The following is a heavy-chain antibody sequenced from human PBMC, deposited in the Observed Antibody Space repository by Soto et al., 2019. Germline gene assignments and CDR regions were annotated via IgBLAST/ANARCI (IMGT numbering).Heavy chain of an antibody. V-gene: IGHV2-5*02. CDR3: AHRLFHRSGGPKSLRWLQLLWFDY. CDR1: GFSLSTSGVG. D-gene: IGHD5-12*01. J-gene: IGHJ4*02. Sequence: GSGPTLGNPTQTLTLTCTFSGFSLSTSGVGVGWIRQPPGKALEWLALIYWDDDKRYSPSLKSRLTITKDTSKNQVVLTMTNMDPVDTATYYCAHRLFHRSGGPKSLRWLQLLWFDYWGQATLVTVSS. CDR2: IYWDDDK.